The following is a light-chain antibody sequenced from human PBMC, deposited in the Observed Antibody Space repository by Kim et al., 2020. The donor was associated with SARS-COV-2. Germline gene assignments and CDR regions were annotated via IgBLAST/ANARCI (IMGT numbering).Light chain of an antibody. CDR3: QQYKSYPWA. CDR1: QSISSW. V-gene: IGKV1-5*03. J-gene: IGKJ1*01. CDR2: KAS. Sequence: DIQMTQSPSTLSASVGDRVTITCRASQSISSWLAWYQQKPGKAPKRLLYKASRLESGVPSRFSGSGSGTEFTLTISSLQPDDFASYYCQQYKSYPWAFGQGTKVDIK.